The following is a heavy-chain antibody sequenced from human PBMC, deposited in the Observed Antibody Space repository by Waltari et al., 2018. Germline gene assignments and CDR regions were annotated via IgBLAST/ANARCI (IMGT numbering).Heavy chain of an antibody. D-gene: IGHD1-26*01. CDR3: ARGGGATDY. CDR2: IIPIFGTA. J-gene: IGHJ4*02. CDR1: GGTFISSA. Sequence: QVQLVQSGAEVSKPRSSLKVSCKASGGTFISSAISWVRQAPGQGLEWMGGIIPIFGTANYAKKFQGRVTITTDESTSTAYMERSSLRSEDTAVYYCARGGGATDYWGQGTLVTVSS. V-gene: IGHV1-69*05.